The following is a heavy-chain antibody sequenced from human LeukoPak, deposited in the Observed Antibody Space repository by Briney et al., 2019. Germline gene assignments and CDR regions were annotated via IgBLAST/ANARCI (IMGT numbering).Heavy chain of an antibody. J-gene: IGHJ3*02. CDR1: GFTFGDSA. Sequence: GRSLRLSCTASGFTFGDSAMSWVRQAPGKGLEWVGFIRSKAYGGTTEYAASVKGRFSISRDDSKSIAYLQMNSLRTEEKAIYYCNRAHNDYIWGSLSCAFDIWGQGTTVTVSS. D-gene: IGHD3-16*01. V-gene: IGHV3-49*04. CDR3: NRAHNDYIWGSLSCAFDI. CDR2: IRSKAYGGTT.